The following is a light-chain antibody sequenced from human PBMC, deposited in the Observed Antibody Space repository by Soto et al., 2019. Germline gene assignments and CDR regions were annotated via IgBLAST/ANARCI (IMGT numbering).Light chain of an antibody. CDR2: AAS. CDR1: QSVPNNY. Sequence: EIVLTQSPGTLSLSPGERATLSCTASQSVPNNYLAWYQHKPGQAPRLLIYAASSRAAGTPDRFSGSGSGTDFTLTVSRLEPEDFTVYFCQQYGSSPWTVGQGTKV. J-gene: IGKJ1*01. V-gene: IGKV3-20*01. CDR3: QQYGSSPWT.